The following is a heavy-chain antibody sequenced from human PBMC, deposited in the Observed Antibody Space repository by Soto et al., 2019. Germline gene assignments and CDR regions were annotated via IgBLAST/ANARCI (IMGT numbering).Heavy chain of an antibody. CDR2: INPNSGGT. D-gene: IGHD3-3*01. V-gene: IGHV1-2*02. J-gene: IGHJ5*02. CDR3: ARGERFLEFAGWFDP. Sequence: GASVKVSCKASGYTFTGYYMHWVRQAPGQGLEWMGWINPNSGGTNYAQKFQGRVTMARDTSISTAYMELSRLRSDDTAVYYCARGERFLEFAGWFDPWGQGTLVTVSS. CDR1: GYTFTGYY.